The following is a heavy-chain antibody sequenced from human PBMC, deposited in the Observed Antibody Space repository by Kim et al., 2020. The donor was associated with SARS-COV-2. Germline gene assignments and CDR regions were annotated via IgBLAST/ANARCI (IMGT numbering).Heavy chain of an antibody. J-gene: IGHJ4*02. CDR3: AKDLGGSFDY. CDR2: ISANGVNT. D-gene: IGHD7-27*01. CDR1: GFTYSIYG. V-gene: IGHV3-23*01. Sequence: GGSLRLSCGASGFTYSIYGMSWVRRAPGKGLEWVSAISANGVNTYYADSVKGRFTISRDNSKNTLYLQMNSLRAEDTAVYYCAKDLGGSFDYWGQGTLVTVSS.